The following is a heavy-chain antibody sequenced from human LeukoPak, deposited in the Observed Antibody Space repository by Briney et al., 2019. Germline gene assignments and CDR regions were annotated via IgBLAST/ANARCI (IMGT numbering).Heavy chain of an antibody. J-gene: IGHJ4*02. CDR2: ISSSGSTI. D-gene: IGHD3-10*01. CDR1: GFTFSDYY. V-gene: IGHV3-11*01. CDR3: ARFYGSGTYLFDY. Sequence: PGGSLRLSCAASGFTFSDYYMSWIRQAPGKGLEWVSYISSSGSTIYYTDSVKGRFTISRDNAKNSLYLQMSSLRAEDTAVYYCARFYGSGTYLFDYGAQGPRVTVPS.